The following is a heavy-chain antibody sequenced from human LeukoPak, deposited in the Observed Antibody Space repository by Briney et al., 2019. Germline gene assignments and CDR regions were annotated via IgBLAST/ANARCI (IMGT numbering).Heavy chain of an antibody. CDR1: GGSISSYY. J-gene: IGHJ3*02. Sequence: SETLSLTCTVSGGSISSYYWSWIRQPPGKGLEWIGYIYYSGSTNYNPSLKSRVTISVDTSKNQFSLKLSSVTAADTAVYYCARTSRGGYSYDAFDIWGQGTMVTVSS. CDR2: IYYSGST. V-gene: IGHV4-59*01. D-gene: IGHD5-24*01. CDR3: ARTSRGGYSYDAFDI.